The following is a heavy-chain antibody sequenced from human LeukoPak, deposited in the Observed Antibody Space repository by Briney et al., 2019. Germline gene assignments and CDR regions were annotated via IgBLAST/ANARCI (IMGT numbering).Heavy chain of an antibody. CDR1: GDSVSSNSAA. Sequence: SQTLSLTCAISGDSVSSNSAAWNWIGQSPSRGLEWLGRTYYRSKWYNDYAVSVKSRITINPDTSKNQFSLQLNSVTPEDTAVYYCARSVLVVVVVAASFNWFDPWGQGTLVTVSS. CDR3: ARSVLVVVVVAASFNWFDP. V-gene: IGHV6-1*01. CDR2: TYYRSKWYN. D-gene: IGHD2-15*01. J-gene: IGHJ5*02.